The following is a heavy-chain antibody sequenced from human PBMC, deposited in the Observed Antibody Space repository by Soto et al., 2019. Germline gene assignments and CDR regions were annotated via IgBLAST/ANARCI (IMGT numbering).Heavy chain of an antibody. CDR1: GFTFSRYA. Sequence: EVQLLESGGGLVQPGGSLRLSCAASGFTFSRYAMNWVRQAPGKGLEWVSAISGSGGRTDYADSVRGRFTTSRDNSKNTLFLQMNSLRAEDTAIYYCAKALVAADPEGIHYYHGMDVWGQGTTVTVSS. CDR3: AKALVAADPEGIHYYHGMDV. CDR2: ISGSGGRT. J-gene: IGHJ6*02. D-gene: IGHD2-2*01. V-gene: IGHV3-23*01.